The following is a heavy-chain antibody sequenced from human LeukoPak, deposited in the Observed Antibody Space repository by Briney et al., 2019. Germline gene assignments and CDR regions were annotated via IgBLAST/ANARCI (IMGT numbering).Heavy chain of an antibody. Sequence: EASVKASCKASGYTFTSYGISWVRQAPGQGLEWMGWISAYNGNTNYAQKLQGRVTMTTDTSTSTAYMELRSLRSDDTAVYYCARARIAALYYMDVWGKGTTVTVSS. J-gene: IGHJ6*03. D-gene: IGHD6-6*01. CDR3: ARARIAALYYMDV. CDR1: GYTFTSYG. CDR2: ISAYNGNT. V-gene: IGHV1-18*01.